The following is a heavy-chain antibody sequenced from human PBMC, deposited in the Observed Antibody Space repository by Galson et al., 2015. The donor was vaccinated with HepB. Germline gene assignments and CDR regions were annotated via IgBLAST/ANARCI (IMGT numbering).Heavy chain of an antibody. V-gene: IGHV3-23*01. Sequence: SLRLSCAASGSSFTSYAMTWVRQAPGKGLEWVSSITSSGGNSYSTDSVKGRFPVGRDNSKNTRLLQLNSLRAEDTAMYFCAKDGIMVANNPYHFHYWGQGTLVTVSS. CDR1: GSSFTSYA. D-gene: IGHD2-15*01. CDR3: AKDGIMVANNPYHFHY. CDR2: ITSSGGNS. J-gene: IGHJ4*02.